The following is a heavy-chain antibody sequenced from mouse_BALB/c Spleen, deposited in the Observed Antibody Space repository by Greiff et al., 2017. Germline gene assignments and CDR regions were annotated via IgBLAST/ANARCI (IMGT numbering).Heavy chain of an antibody. CDR1: GYTFTDYN. CDR2: IYPYNGGT. Sequence: EVQLQQSGPELVKPGASVKISCKASGYTFTDYNMHWVKQSHGKSLEWIGYIYPYNGGTGYNQKFKSKATLTVDNSSSTAYMELRSLTSEDSAVYYCARWGNWDHYAMDYWGQGTSVTVSA. J-gene: IGHJ4*01. D-gene: IGHD4-1*01. V-gene: IGHV1S29*02. CDR3: ARWGNWDHYAMDY.